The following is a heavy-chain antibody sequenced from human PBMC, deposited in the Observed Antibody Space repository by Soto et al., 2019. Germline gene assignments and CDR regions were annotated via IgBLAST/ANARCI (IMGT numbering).Heavy chain of an antibody. CDR2: ISSDGSTT. D-gene: IGHD6-13*01. J-gene: IGHJ3*02. V-gene: IGHV3-74*01. CDR1: GFTFSSYW. CDR3: ARDFAIPAGVKDAFDI. Sequence: EVQLVESGGGLVQPGGSLRLSCAASGFTFSSYWMHWVRQAPGKGLVWVSRISSDGSTTSYAESVKGRFTISRDNAKNTLHLQMNSLRAEDTAVYYCARDFAIPAGVKDAFDIWGQGTMVPVSS.